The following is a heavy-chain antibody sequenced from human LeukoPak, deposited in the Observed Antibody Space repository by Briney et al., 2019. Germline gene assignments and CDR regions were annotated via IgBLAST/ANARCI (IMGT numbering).Heavy chain of an antibody. J-gene: IGHJ3*02. CDR2: ISAYNGNK. CDR3: ARSDHNSWNAFDI. V-gene: IGHV1-18*01. CDR1: GATFSSYP. Sequence: ASWKVSCKASGATFSSYPISWVQRAPGQGLEWRGGISAYNGNKNYAQKLQGRLTMTTDTSTSTAYMELSSLTSEDTAVYYCARSDHNSWNAFDIWGQGTMVTVSS. D-gene: IGHD1-26*01.